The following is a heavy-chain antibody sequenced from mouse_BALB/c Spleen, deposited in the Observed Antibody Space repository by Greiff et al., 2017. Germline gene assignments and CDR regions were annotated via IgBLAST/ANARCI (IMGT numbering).Heavy chain of an antibody. J-gene: IGHJ2*01. CDR1: GFNIKDTY. CDR2: IDPANGNT. CDR3: ARLLRFQYYFDY. D-gene: IGHD1-1*01. Sequence: EVKLMESGAELVKPGASVKLSCTASGFNIKDTYMHWVKQRPEQGLEWIGRIDPANGNTKYDPKFQGKATITADTSSNTAYLQLSSLTSEDTAVYYCARLLRFQYYFDYWGQGTTLTVSS. V-gene: IGHV14-3*02.